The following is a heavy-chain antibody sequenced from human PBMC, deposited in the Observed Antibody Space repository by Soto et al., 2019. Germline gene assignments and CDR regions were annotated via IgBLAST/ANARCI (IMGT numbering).Heavy chain of an antibody. Sequence: ASVKVSCKASGGTFSSYAISWVRQAPGQGLEWMGGIIPIFGTANYAQKFQGRVTITADKSTSTAYMELSSRRAEEAAVYYCARDDPHIAATRPDAYYYNGMDVWGQGTTVTVSS. CDR2: IIPIFGTA. CDR1: GGTFSSYA. V-gene: IGHV1-69*06. CDR3: ARDDPHIAATRPDAYYYNGMDV. J-gene: IGHJ6*02. D-gene: IGHD6-13*01.